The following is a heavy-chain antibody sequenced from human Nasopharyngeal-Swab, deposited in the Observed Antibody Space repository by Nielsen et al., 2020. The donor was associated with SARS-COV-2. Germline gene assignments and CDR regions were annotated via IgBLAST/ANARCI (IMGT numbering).Heavy chain of an antibody. V-gene: IGHV4-34*01. Sequence: SETLSLTFAVYGGSFSGYYWSWIRQPPGKGLEWIGEINHSGSTNYNPSLKSRVTISVDTSKNQFSLKLSSVTAADTAVYYCARGPLVGVGVYYYYYYGMDVWGQGTTVTVSS. D-gene: IGHD6-6*01. J-gene: IGHJ6*02. CDR1: GGSFSGYY. CDR3: ARGPLVGVGVYYYYYYGMDV. CDR2: INHSGST.